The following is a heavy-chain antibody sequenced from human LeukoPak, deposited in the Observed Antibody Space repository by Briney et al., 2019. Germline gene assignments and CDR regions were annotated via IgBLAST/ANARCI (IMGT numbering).Heavy chain of an antibody. D-gene: IGHD3-22*01. V-gene: IGHV1-8*01. CDR1: GYTFTSYD. CDR2: MNPNGGNT. J-gene: IGHJ4*02. CDR3: ARGPGDDSSGYYYVDY. Sequence: ASVKVSCKASGYTFTSYDINWVRQAAGQGLERMGWMNPNGGNTGYAQKFQGRVTMTRNTSISTAYMELSSLRSEDTAVYYCARGPGDDSSGYYYVDYWGQGTLVTVSS.